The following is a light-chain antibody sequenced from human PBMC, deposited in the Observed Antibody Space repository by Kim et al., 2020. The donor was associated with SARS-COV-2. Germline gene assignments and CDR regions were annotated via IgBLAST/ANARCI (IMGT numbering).Light chain of an antibody. Sequence: EIVMTQSPATLSVSPGERATLSCRASQSVSSTLAWYQQKPGQAPRLLIYGASTRATGIPARFSGSGSGTEFTRTISSLQSEDFAVYYCQQYNNWPRTFGQGTKVDIK. CDR1: QSVSST. CDR2: GAS. V-gene: IGKV3-15*01. CDR3: QQYNNWPRT. J-gene: IGKJ1*01.